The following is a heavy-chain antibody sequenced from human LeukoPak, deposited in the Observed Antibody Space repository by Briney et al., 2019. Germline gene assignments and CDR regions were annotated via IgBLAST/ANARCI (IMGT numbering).Heavy chain of an antibody. CDR1: GYTFTGYY. D-gene: IGHD2-15*01. CDR2: INPNSGGT. J-gene: IGHJ5*02. Sequence: GASVKVSCKASGYTFTGYYMHWVRQAPGQGLEWMGWINPNSGGTNYAQKFQGRVTMTRDTSISTAYMELSRLRSDDTAVYYCARGPLEYCSGGTCYSGRNWFDPWGQGTLVPVSS. CDR3: ARGPLEYCSGGTCYSGRNWFDP. V-gene: IGHV1-2*02.